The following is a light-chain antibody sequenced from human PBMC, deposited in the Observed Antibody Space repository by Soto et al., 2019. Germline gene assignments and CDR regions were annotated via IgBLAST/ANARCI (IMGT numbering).Light chain of an antibody. Sequence: QSARTQPASVSRSPGQSITISCTGTSSDVGGYNYVSWYQQHPGKAPKLMIYDVSNRPSGVSNRFSGSKSGNTASLTISGLQAEDEPDYYCSSYTSSSLYVFGTGTKLTLL. CDR1: SSDVGGYNY. CDR2: DVS. V-gene: IGLV2-14*01. CDR3: SSYTSSSLYV. J-gene: IGLJ1*01.